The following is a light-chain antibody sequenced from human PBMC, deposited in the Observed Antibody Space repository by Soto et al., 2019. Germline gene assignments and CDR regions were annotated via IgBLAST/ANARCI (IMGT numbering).Light chain of an antibody. CDR2: AAS. CDR1: QGITSY. Sequence: DIQLTQSPSSMSASVGDRVTITCRASQGITSYLAWYQQKPGKAPKLLIYAASTLQYGVPSRFSGSGSGTEFTLTIINLQPEDLATYYCQQVNDYPLTFGGGTKVEIK. CDR3: QQVNDYPLT. V-gene: IGKV1-9*01. J-gene: IGKJ4*01.